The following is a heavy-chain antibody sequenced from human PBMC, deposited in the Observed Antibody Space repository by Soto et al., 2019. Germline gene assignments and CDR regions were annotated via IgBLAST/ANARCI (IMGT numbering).Heavy chain of an antibody. CDR2: ISHSGIT. CDR1: GGSITSANW. CDR3: ARVLRGWFDP. J-gene: IGHJ5*02. V-gene: IGHV4-4*03. Sequence: PETLSLTCAVSGGSITSANWWTWVRQPPGGGLEWIGEISHSGITNYKASLKSRVTMSVDKTKNDVSLKLTSVTAADTAVYYCARVLRGWFDPWGQGTPVTVSS.